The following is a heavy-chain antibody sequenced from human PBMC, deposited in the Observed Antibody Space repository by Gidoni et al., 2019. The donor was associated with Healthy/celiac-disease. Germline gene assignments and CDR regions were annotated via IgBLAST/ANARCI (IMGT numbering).Heavy chain of an antibody. CDR3: ARGEWGGYYFEF. J-gene: IGHJ4*02. CDR1: GGSFSGYY. Sequence: QVQLQQWGAGLLKPSETLSLTCAVHGGSFSGYYWSWNRQPPGKGLEWIGEINHSGSTNYNPSLKRRVTISVDTSKNQFSLKLSSVTAADTAVYYCARGEWGGYYFEFWGQGTLVTVSS. V-gene: IGHV4-34*01. D-gene: IGHD3-16*01. CDR2: INHSGST.